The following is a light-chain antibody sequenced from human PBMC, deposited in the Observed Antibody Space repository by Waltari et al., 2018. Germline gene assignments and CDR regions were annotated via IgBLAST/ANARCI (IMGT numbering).Light chain of an antibody. Sequence: DIQLTQSPSFLSASVGDRVTITCRASQGFSSYLAWYQQKPGKAPKLLIYAASTLQSGVPSRFSGGGSGTEFTLTINSLQPEDFATYYCQQLNSYPRTFGQGTKVEIK. V-gene: IGKV1-9*01. J-gene: IGKJ1*01. CDR2: AAS. CDR3: QQLNSYPRT. CDR1: QGFSSY.